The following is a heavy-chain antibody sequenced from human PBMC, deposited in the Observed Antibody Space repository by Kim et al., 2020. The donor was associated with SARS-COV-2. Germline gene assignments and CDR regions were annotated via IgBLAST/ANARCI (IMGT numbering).Heavy chain of an antibody. CDR3: VTRAEDFYVVLLC. J-gene: IGHJ1*01. V-gene: IGHV4-39*01. D-gene: IGHD2-15*01. CDR2: NSYRTSN. Sequence: SETLSLTCTISGGSIRSNRSCWGWIRPPQGPGLEWFGSNSYRTSNYYNPKLRSSVSISIDMYQYQLSLNLVSVTDAATAVYYCVTRAEDFYVVLLCWGQ. CDR1: GGSIRSNRSC.